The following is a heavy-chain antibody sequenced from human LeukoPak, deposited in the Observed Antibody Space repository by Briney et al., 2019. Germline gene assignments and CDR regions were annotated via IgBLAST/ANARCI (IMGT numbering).Heavy chain of an antibody. CDR3: ARSDIVATIAGYYYYYMDV. Sequence: SETLSLTCAVYGASFSDYYWSWIRQPPGKGLKWIGEINHSGSTNYNPSLKSRVTISVDTSKNQFSLNLSSVTAADTAVYYCARSDIVATIAGYYYYYMDVWGKGTTVTVSS. D-gene: IGHD5-12*01. CDR1: GASFSDYY. J-gene: IGHJ6*03. V-gene: IGHV4-34*01. CDR2: INHSGST.